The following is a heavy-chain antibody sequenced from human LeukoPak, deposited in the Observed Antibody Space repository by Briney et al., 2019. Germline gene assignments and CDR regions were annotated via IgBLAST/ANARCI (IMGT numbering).Heavy chain of an antibody. CDR2: LYPGGGT. J-gene: IGHJ4*02. CDR3: ARVGLLVRGRDSLPRFYFDL. Sequence: GGSLRLSCAASGFTFSSYSMNWVRQAPGKGLEWVSVLYPGGGTYYKDSVKGRFTISGDNSDGKLYLQMNSLSAEDTAVYFCARVGLLVRGRDSLPRFYFDLWGQGNLVTVSS. V-gene: IGHV3-66*01. CDR1: GFTFSSYS. D-gene: IGHD3-10*01.